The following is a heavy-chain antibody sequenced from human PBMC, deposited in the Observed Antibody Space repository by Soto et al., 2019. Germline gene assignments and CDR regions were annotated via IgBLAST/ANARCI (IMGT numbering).Heavy chain of an antibody. J-gene: IGHJ6*03. CDR2: FDPEDGET. D-gene: IGHD6-19*01. Sequence: ASVKVSCKVSGYTLTELSMHWVRQAPGKGLEWMGGFDPEDGETIYAQKFQGRGTMTEDTSTDTAYMELSSLRSEDTAVYYCATGPVPVDGTGGYYDYMAVWGKGTTVTVSS. CDR3: ATGPVPVDGTGGYYDYMAV. CDR1: GYTLTELS. V-gene: IGHV1-24*01.